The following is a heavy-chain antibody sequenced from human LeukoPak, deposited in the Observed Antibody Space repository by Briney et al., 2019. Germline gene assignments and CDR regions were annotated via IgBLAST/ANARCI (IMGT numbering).Heavy chain of an antibody. J-gene: IGHJ4*02. V-gene: IGHV1-2*06. CDR1: AYSFTDYY. CDR2: INPNTGVT. Sequence: ASVNVSCKASAYSFTDYYIHWVRQAPGQGLEWMGRINPNTGVTDYAQIFKGRVTMTRDTSISTAYMELSRLGSDDTAVYYCARSSPTYYFDSSGYYYGDYWGQGTLVTASS. CDR3: ARSSPTYYFDSSGYYYGDY. D-gene: IGHD3-22*01.